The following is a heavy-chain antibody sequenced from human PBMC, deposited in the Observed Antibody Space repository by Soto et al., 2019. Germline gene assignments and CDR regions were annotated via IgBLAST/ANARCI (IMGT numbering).Heavy chain of an antibody. V-gene: IGHV1-69*12. CDR3: SGIAAPLYYYGMDV. Sequence: QVQLVQSGAEVKKPGSSVKVSCKASGGTFSSYAISWVRQAPGQGLEWMGGIIPIFGTPNYAQKFQGRVTITADESTSTAFMELSSLRSEDTAVYYCSGIAAPLYYYGMDVWGQGTTVTVSS. CDR1: GGTFSSYA. J-gene: IGHJ6*02. D-gene: IGHD6-13*01. CDR2: IIPIFGTP.